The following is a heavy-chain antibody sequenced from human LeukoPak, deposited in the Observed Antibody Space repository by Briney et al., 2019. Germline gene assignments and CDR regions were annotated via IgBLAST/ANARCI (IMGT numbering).Heavy chain of an antibody. CDR3: ATPAGYSSSWYFDY. V-gene: IGHV1-24*01. Sequence: GASVKVSCKVSGYTLTELSMHWVRQAPGKGLEWMGGLDPEDSETIYAQKFQGRVTMTEDTSTDTAYMELSSLRSEDTAVYFCATPAGYSSSWYFDYWGQGTLVTVSS. J-gene: IGHJ4*02. D-gene: IGHD6-13*01. CDR1: GYTLTELS. CDR2: LDPEDSET.